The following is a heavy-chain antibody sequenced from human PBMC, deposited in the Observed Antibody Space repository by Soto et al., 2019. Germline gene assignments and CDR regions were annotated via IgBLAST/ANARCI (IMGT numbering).Heavy chain of an antibody. CDR3: ARGVDSWSGYLF. CDR1: GVSFDGYY. Sequence: PSDTLSLTCALYGVSFDGYYWSWVRQSPGKGLEWIGEIHHSGRTKYNPSLKSRVSLSVDTSTKHFSLRLTSVTAADRGVYYCARGVDSWSGYLFWGQGTPVTVSS. J-gene: IGHJ4*02. CDR2: IHHSGRT. D-gene: IGHD3-3*01. V-gene: IGHV4-34*01.